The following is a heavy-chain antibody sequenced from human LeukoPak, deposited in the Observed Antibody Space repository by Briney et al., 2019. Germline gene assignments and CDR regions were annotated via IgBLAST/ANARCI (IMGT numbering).Heavy chain of an antibody. D-gene: IGHD6-19*01. CDR3: ARQGVAGTFPRDY. CDR2: IYYSGST. V-gene: IGHV4-59*08. J-gene: IGHJ4*02. Sequence: PSETLSLTCTVSGGSISSYYWSWIRQPPGKGLEWIGDIYYSGSTNYNPSLKSRVTISVDTSKNQFSLRLSSVTAADTAVYYCARQGVAGTFPRDYWGQGTLVTVSS. CDR1: GGSISSYY.